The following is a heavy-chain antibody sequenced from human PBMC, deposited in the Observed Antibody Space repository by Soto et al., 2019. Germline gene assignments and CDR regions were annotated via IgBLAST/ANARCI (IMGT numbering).Heavy chain of an antibody. CDR1: GGSITDYS. CDR3: ARDQGVVVTADNWFDP. J-gene: IGHJ5*02. Sequence: SETLSLTCTVPGGSITDYSWVWIRQPAGKGLEWIGRIFSRGSTNYNPSLKGRITMSLDTSKNQFSLKLNSATATDTAVYFCARDQGVVVTADNWFDPWGQGILVTVSS. V-gene: IGHV4-4*07. CDR2: IFSRGST. D-gene: IGHD2-21*02.